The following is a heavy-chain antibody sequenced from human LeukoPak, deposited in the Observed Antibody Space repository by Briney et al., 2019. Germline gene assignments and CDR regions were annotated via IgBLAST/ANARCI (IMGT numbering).Heavy chain of an antibody. J-gene: IGHJ4*02. CDR1: GYTFTSYG. V-gene: IGHV1-18*01. Sequence: ASVKVSCKASGYTFTSYGISWVRQAPGQGLEWMGWISAYNGNTNYAQKLQGRVTMTTDTSTSTAYVELRSLRSDDTAVYYCARAAWVYDTVDYWGQGTLVTVSS. D-gene: IGHD2-8*01. CDR3: ARAAWVYDTVDY. CDR2: ISAYNGNT.